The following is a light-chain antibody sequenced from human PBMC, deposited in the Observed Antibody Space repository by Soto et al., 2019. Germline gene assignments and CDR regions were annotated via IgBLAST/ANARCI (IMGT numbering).Light chain of an antibody. CDR1: SSDIGGNDY. Sequence: QSVLTQPASVSDSPGQSITISCTGTSSDIGGNDYVSWYRQYPGEAPKLIIYDVANRPSGVSNCFSGSKSGNTASLIISGLQAEDEADYYCVSFTTSRSYVFGTGTKVTVL. J-gene: IGLJ1*01. CDR3: VSFTTSRSYV. CDR2: DVA. V-gene: IGLV2-14*03.